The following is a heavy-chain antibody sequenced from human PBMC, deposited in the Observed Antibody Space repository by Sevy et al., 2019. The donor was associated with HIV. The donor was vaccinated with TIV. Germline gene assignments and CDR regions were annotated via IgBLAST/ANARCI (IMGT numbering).Heavy chain of an antibody. CDR1: GYSISSGYY. CDR2: IYRNGST. J-gene: IGHJ5*02. V-gene: IGHV4-38-2*02. Sequence: SETLSLTCTVSGYSISSGYYWGWIRQSPGKGLEWIGNIYRNGSTYYSPSLKSRISMSVDTSKNQFSLRLSSVTAADTAVYYCARVLVSWNRFDPWGQGTLVTVSS. CDR3: ARVLVSWNRFDP. D-gene: IGHD6-6*01.